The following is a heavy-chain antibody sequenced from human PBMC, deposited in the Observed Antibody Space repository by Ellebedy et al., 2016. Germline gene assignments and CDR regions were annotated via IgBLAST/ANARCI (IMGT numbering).Heavy chain of an antibody. CDR1: GYTFSRSW. D-gene: IGHD3-10*01. Sequence: GGSLRLXXRGPGYTFSRSWIGRARQMPGQGLEWMGIIYPGDSDTRYSPSFQGQVTISADKSTSTAYLQWRSLKAADTAMYYCARRQLDPRSPWFGAFDIWGQGTMVTVSS. J-gene: IGHJ3*02. V-gene: IGHV5-51*01. CDR2: IYPGDSDT. CDR3: ARRQLDPRSPWFGAFDI.